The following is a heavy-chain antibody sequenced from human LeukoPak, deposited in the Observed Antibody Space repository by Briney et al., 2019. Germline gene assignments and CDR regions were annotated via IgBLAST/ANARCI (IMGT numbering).Heavy chain of an antibody. J-gene: IGHJ4*02. CDR3: ANVGGTGWRFFDY. Sequence: GGSLRLSCAASGFTFTSYAMSWVRQAPGKGLEWVSVISGSGGTTYYADSVKGRFTISRDNSKNTLYLQMNSLSVEDTAVYYCANVGGTGWRFFDYWGQGTLVTVSS. V-gene: IGHV3-23*01. D-gene: IGHD6-19*01. CDR2: ISGSGGTT. CDR1: GFTFTSYA.